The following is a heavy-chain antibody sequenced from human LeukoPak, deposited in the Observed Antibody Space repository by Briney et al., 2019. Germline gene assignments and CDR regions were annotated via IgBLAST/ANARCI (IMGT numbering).Heavy chain of an antibody. CDR1: GYTFTSYD. J-gene: IGHJ4*02. CDR3: ASSPPSYRSSWYRKTTSEFDY. CDR2: MNPNSGNT. D-gene: IGHD6-13*01. Sequence: GASVKVSCKASGYTFTSYDINWVRQATGQGLEWMGWMNPNSGNTGYAQKFQGRVTMTRNTSISTAYMELSSLRSEDTAVYYCASSPPSYRSSWYRKTTSEFDYWGQGTLVTVSS. V-gene: IGHV1-8*01.